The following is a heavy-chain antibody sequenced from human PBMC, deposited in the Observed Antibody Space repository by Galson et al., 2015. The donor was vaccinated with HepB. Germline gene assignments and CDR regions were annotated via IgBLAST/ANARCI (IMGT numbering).Heavy chain of an antibody. D-gene: IGHD6-13*01. V-gene: IGHV4-39*01. Sequence: ETLSLTCTVSGGSISSSSYYWGWIRQPPGKGLEWIGSIYYSGSTYYNPSLKSRVTISVDTSKNQFSLKLSSVTAADTAVYYCARLAPGAAAGRGYYYYGMDVWGQGTTVTVSS. CDR3: ARLAPGAAAGRGYYYYGMDV. CDR1: GGSISSSSYY. CDR2: IYYSGST. J-gene: IGHJ6*02.